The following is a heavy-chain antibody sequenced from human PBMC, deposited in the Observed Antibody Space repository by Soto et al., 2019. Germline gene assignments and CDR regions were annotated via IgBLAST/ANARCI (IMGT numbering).Heavy chain of an antibody. CDR2: IYHSGST. Sequence: LSLTCAVSGGSISSGGYSWSWIRQPPGKGLEWIGYIYHSGSTYYNPSLKSRVTISVDRSKNQFSLKLSSVTAADTAVYYCARSGEAASDFDYWGQGTLVTVSS. CDR3: ARSGEAASDFDY. CDR1: GGSISSGGYS. D-gene: IGHD6-13*01. V-gene: IGHV4-30-2*01. J-gene: IGHJ4*02.